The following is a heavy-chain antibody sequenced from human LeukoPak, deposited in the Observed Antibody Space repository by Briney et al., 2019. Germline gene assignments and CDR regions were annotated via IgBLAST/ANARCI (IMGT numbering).Heavy chain of an antibody. CDR2: MNWNGGSI. D-gene: IGHD3-10*01. J-gene: IGHJ4*02. V-gene: IGHV3-20*04. Sequence: GGSLRLSCAASSFTFDVYGMSWVRQAPGKGLEWVSGMNWNGGSIGYADSVNGRFTISRDNAKNSLYLQMNSLRAEDTALYYCARGREGDYYGSGSLPLWGQGTLVTVSS. CDR3: ARGREGDYYGSGSLPL. CDR1: SFTFDVYG.